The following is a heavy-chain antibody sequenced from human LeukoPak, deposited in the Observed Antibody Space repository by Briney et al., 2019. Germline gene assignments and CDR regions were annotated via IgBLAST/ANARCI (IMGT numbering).Heavy chain of an antibody. Sequence: SETLSLTCTVSGGSISSSSYYWGWIRQPPGKGLEWIGSIYYSGSTYYNPSLKRRVTISVDTSKNQFSLKLNSVTAADTAVYCCAREYSSSFGYWGQGTLVTVSS. D-gene: IGHD6-6*01. CDR1: GGSISSSSYY. V-gene: IGHV4-39*07. CDR3: AREYSSSFGY. J-gene: IGHJ4*02. CDR2: IYYSGST.